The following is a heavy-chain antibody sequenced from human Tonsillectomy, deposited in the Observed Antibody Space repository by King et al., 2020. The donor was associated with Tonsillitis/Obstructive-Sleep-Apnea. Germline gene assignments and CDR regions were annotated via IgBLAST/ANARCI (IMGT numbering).Heavy chain of an antibody. CDR1: GGSISSYY. V-gene: IGHV4-59*01. CDR2: IYYSGST. J-gene: IGHJ3*02. CDR3: ARAPYYDILTGYFPLDAFDI. D-gene: IGHD3-9*01. Sequence: VQLQESGPGLVKPSETLSLTCTVSGGSISSYYWSWIRQPPGKGLEWIGYIYYSGSTNYNPSLKSRVTISVDTSKNQFSLKLSSVTAADTYVYYCARAPYYDILTGYFPLDAFDIWGQGTMVTVSS.